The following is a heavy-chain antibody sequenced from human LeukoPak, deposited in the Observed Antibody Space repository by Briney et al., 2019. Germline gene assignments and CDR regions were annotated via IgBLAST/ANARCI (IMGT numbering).Heavy chain of an antibody. V-gene: IGHV4-38-2*02. J-gene: IGHJ6*03. CDR3: ARRIYSNYGGYYYYYYMDA. CDR2: IYHTGNT. D-gene: IGHD4-11*01. CDR1: GYSISSGYY. Sequence: SETLSLTCTVSGYSISSGYYWGWIRQPPGKGLEWIGSIYHTGNTYYNPSLKSRVTISVDTSKNQFSLKLSSVTAADTAVYYCARRIYSNYGGYYYYYYMDAWGKGTTVTVSS.